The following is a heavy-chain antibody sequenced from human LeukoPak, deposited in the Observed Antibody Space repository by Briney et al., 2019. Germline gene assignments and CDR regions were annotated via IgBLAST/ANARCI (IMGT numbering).Heavy chain of an antibody. CDR2: INHSGST. J-gene: IGHJ3*02. D-gene: IGHD6-13*01. CDR3: ARTKGKSSRPVCAFDI. CDR1: DGSISSHY. Sequence: SETLSLTCTVSDGSISSHYWSWIRQPPGKGLEWIGEINHSGSTNYNPSLKSRVTISVDTSKNQFSLKLSSVTAVDTAVYYCARTKGKSSRPVCAFDIWGQGTMVTVSS. V-gene: IGHV4-34*01.